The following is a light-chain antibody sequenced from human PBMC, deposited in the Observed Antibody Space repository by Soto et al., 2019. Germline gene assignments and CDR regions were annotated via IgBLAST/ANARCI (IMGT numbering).Light chain of an antibody. CDR2: GTY. V-gene: IGKV1-39*01. Sequence: DLQMTQSPSSLSASVGDRVTITCRASQTIGSDVNWYQQKPGKAPKLLIYGTYSLQSGVPSRFSGTGSGTDFTLTISSLQPEDLATYYCQQSFDNPTWTFGQGTKVEIK. CDR1: QTIGSD. J-gene: IGKJ1*01. CDR3: QQSFDNPTWT.